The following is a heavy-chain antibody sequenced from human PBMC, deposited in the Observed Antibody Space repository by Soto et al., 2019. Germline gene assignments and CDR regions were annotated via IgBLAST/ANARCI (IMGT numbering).Heavy chain of an antibody. CDR1: GGSISSSSYY. V-gene: IGHV4-39*01. Sequence: QLQLQESGPGLVKPSETLSLTCTVSGGSISSSSYYWGWIRQPPGKGLEWIGSIYYSGSTYYNPSLKSRVTISVDTSKNQFSLKLSSVTAADTAVYYCARLGYCSSTSCPIDYWGQGTLVTVSS. CDR3: ARLGYCSSTSCPIDY. J-gene: IGHJ4*02. CDR2: IYYSGST. D-gene: IGHD2-2*03.